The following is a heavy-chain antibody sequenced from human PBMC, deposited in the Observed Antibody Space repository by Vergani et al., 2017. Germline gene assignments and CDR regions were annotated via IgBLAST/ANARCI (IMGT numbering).Heavy chain of an antibody. J-gene: IGHJ4*02. Sequence: QVQLQESGPGLVKPSQTLSLTCTVSGGSINSHNYYWSWIRPPAGQGLEWIGRIHTSGSTNYNPSLKSRVAMSEDTSKNQFSLNLTSVTAADTAVYFCARVSCLGGSCYKPLFDDWGRGIWVTVSS. V-gene: IGHV4-61*02. D-gene: IGHD2-15*01. CDR1: GGSINSHNYY. CDR3: ARVSCLGGSCYKPLFDD. CDR2: IHTSGST.